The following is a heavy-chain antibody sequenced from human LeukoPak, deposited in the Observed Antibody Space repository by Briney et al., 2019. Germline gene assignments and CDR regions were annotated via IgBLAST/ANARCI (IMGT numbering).Heavy chain of an antibody. CDR2: IYYSGST. CDR1: GGSISSSSYY. J-gene: IGHJ4*02. Sequence: PSETLSLTCTVSGGSISSSSYYWGWIRQPPGKGLEWIGSIYYSGSTYYNPSLKSRVTISVDTSKNQFSLKLSSVTAADTAVYYCARDVYDFWSGYYYGIDYWGQGTLVTVSS. CDR3: ARDVYDFWSGYYYGIDY. D-gene: IGHD3-3*01. V-gene: IGHV4-39*07.